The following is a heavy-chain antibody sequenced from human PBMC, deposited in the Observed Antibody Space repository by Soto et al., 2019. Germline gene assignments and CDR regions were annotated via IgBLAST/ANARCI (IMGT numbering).Heavy chain of an antibody. CDR3: ARGRNRLYDY. V-gene: IGHV6-1*02. CDR1: GDSVSSNSAT. J-gene: IGHJ4*02. CDR2: TYYRSKWYN. Sequence: QVQLQQSGPGLVKPSQTLSLTCAISGDSVSSNSATWHWIRQSPSRGLEWLGRTYYRSKWYNEYAVSVKSRIIFNPDTSKNQISLQLNSVTPEDTARYYCARGRNRLYDYWGQGNLVTVSS.